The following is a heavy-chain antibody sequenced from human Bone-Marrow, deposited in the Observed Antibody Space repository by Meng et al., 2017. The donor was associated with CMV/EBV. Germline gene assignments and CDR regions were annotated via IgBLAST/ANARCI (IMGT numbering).Heavy chain of an antibody. D-gene: IGHD6-13*01. CDR3: ARGGIARSRGLYYYYGMDV. Sequence: GESLKISCAASGFTFSSYAMHWVRQAPGKGLEWVSVIYSGGSIYYADSVKGRFTISRDNSKNTLYLQMNSLRAEDTAVYYCARGGIARSRGLYYYYGMDVWGQGTTVTVSS. V-gene: IGHV3-53*01. CDR1: GFTFSSYA. J-gene: IGHJ6*02. CDR2: IYSGGSI.